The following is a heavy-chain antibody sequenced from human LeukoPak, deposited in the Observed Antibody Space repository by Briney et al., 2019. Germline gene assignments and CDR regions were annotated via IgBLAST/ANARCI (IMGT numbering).Heavy chain of an antibody. D-gene: IGHD1-26*01. V-gene: IGHV4-4*07. CDR3: ARGLVGTTGEQNWFDP. J-gene: IGHJ5*02. Sequence: SETLSLTCTVSGGSISTYYWSRIRQPAGKGLEWIGRIYTSGSTNYNPSLKSRVTISVDNSKNQFSLELSSVTAADTAVYYCARGLVGTTGEQNWFDPWGQGTLVTVSS. CDR2: IYTSGST. CDR1: GGSISTYY.